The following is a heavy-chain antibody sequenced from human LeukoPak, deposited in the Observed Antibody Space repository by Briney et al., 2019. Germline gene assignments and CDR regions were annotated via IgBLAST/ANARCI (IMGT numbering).Heavy chain of an antibody. CDR1: GGTFSSYA. CDR3: ARGTYSYGQIDY. D-gene: IGHD5-18*01. J-gene: IGHJ4*02. V-gene: IGHV1-69*04. CDR2: IIPILGIA. Sequence: SVKVSCKASGGTFSSYAISWVRQAPGQGLEWMGRIIPILGIANYAQKFQGRVTITADKSTGTAYMELSSLRSEDTAVYYCARGTYSYGQIDYWGQGTLVTVSS.